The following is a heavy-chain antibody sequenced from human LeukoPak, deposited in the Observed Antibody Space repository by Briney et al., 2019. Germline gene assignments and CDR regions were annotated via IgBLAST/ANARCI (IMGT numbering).Heavy chain of an antibody. J-gene: IGHJ3*02. CDR2: IYPDDSDT. CDR3: ARHPTVTTSFDI. D-gene: IGHD4-17*01. V-gene: IGHV5-51*01. CDR1: GYSFTTYW. Sequence: GESLKISCKGSGYSFTTYWIGWVRQMPGKGLEWMGIIYPDDSDTRYSPSFQGQVTISADKAITTAYLQWSSLKASDTAMYYCARHPTVTTSFDIWGQGTMVTVSS.